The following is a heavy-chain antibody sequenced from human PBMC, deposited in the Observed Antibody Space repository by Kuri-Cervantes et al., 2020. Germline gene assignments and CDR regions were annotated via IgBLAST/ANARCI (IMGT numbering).Heavy chain of an antibody. J-gene: IGHJ4*02. CDR3: AKDFATVITYYFDY. V-gene: IGHV3-9*01. D-gene: IGHD4-23*01. CDR1: GFTFDDYA. CDR2: ISWNSGRI. Sequence: GGSLRLSCAASGFTFDDYAMHWVRQAPGKGLEWVSGISWNSGRIGYADSVKGRFTISRDNSKNTLYLQMNSLRAEDTAVYYCAKDFATVITYYFDYWGQGTLVTVSS.